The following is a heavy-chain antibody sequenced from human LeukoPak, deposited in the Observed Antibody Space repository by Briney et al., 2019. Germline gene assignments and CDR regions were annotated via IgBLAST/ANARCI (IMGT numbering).Heavy chain of an antibody. V-gene: IGHV4-59*01. CDR3: ARFSSSSNTWDY. CDR2: IYYSGGT. Sequence: SETLSLTCTVSGGSISSYYWSWIRQPPGKGLEWIGYIYYSGGTNYNPSLMSRVTISIDTSKNQFSLKLSSVTAADTAVYYCARFSSSSNTWDYWGQGTLVTVSS. D-gene: IGHD6-13*01. CDR1: GGSISSYY. J-gene: IGHJ4*02.